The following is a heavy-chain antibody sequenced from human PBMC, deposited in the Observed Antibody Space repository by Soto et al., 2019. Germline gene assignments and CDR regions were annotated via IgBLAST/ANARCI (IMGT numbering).Heavy chain of an antibody. CDR1: GFTFSSYG. Sequence: WGSLRLSCAASGFTFSSYGMHWVRQAPGKGLEWVAVIWYDGSNKYYADSVKGRFTISRDNSKNTLYLQMNSLRAEDTAVYYCARASSVGVQTYYYYGMDVWGQGTTVTVSS. CDR2: IWYDGSNK. CDR3: ARASSVGVQTYYYYGMDV. D-gene: IGHD1-26*01. V-gene: IGHV3-33*01. J-gene: IGHJ6*02.